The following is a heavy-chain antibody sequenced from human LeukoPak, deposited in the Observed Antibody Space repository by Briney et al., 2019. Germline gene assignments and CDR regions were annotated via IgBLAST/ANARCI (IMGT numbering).Heavy chain of an antibody. J-gene: IGHJ5*02. CDR3: ARDRILDP. D-gene: IGHD2-21*01. Sequence: KPSETLSLTCTVSGGSISSYYWSWIRQPPGKGLEWIGYIYYSGSTNYNPSLKSRVTISVDTSKNQFSLKLSSVTAADTAVYYCARDRILDPWGQGTLVTVSS. CDR1: GGSISSYY. V-gene: IGHV4-59*01. CDR2: IYYSGST.